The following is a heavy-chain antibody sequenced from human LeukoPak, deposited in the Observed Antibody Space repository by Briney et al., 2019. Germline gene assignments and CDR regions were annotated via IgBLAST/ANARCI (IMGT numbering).Heavy chain of an antibody. V-gene: IGHV4-59*01. D-gene: IGHD1-26*01. CDR3: ARDRSGSYYTFDV. Sequence: PSETLSLTCAVSGASISSYYWSWVRQPPRKGLEWIGYINHRGTTKSNPSLKSRVTMSLDASKSQISLNLNSVTAADTAMYYCARDRSGSYYTFDVWGQGTVVTVSS. CDR2: INHRGTT. J-gene: IGHJ3*01. CDR1: GASISSYY.